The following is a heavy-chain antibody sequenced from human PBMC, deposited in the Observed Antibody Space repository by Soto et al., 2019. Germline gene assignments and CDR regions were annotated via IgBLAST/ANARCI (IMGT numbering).Heavy chain of an antibody. CDR3: ARVKYRHTAMVTGSDY. J-gene: IGHJ4*02. D-gene: IGHD5-18*01. V-gene: IGHV1-69*02. CDR1: GGTFSSYT. CDR2: IIPILGIA. Sequence: GASVKVSCKASGGTFSSYTISWVRQAPGQGLEWMGRIIPILGIANYAQKFQGRVTITADKSTSTAYMELSSLRSEDTAVYYCARVKYRHTAMVTGSDYWGQGTLVTVSS.